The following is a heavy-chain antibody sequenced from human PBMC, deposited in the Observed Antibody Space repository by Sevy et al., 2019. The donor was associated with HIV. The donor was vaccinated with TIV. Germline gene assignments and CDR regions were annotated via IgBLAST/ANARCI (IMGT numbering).Heavy chain of an antibody. CDR2: IYPDDSDT. J-gene: IGHJ4*02. Sequence: GESLKISCKGSGYGFTSHWLGWVRHMPGKGLAWMGIIYPDDSDTKYSPSFQGQVTFSADKSISTAYLQWSSLKASDTAMYYCATSRSGYFDSSGYYIYWGQGTLVTVSS. D-gene: IGHD3-22*01. V-gene: IGHV5-51*01. CDR1: GYGFTSHW. CDR3: ATSRSGYFDSSGYYIY.